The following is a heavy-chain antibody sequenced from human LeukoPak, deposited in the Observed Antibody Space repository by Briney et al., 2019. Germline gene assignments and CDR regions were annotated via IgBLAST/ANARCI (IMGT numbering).Heavy chain of an antibody. CDR1: GYTFTSYG. CDR2: ISAYNGNT. CDR3: ARDSQAYDYVWGSYRHHATIFDI. Sequence: ASVKVSCKASGYTFTSYGISWVRQAPGQGLEWMGWISAYNGNTNCAQKLQGRVTMTTDTSTSTAYMELRSLRSDDTAVYYCARDSQAYDYVWGSYRHHATIFDIWGQGTMVTVSS. J-gene: IGHJ3*02. V-gene: IGHV1-18*01. D-gene: IGHD3-16*02.